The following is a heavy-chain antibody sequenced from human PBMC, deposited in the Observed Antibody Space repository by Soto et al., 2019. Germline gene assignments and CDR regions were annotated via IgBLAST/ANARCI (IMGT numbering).Heavy chain of an antibody. CDR3: ARGNYVWGQEDY. V-gene: IGHV4-31*01. D-gene: IGHD3-16*01. CDR1: GASITSGGYY. Sequence: QVQLTESGTGLVMPSQTLFLTCSVSGASITSGGYYWSWLRQHPGQGLEWIGYIYYSGSTYYNPSLKSQVTISVDTSKNQFSLKLSSVTAADTAVHYCARGNYVWGQEDYCGQGTLASVSS. CDR2: IYYSGST. J-gene: IGHJ4*02.